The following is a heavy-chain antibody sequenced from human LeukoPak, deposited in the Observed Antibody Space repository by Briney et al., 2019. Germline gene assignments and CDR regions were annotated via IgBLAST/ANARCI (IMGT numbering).Heavy chain of an antibody. J-gene: IGHJ4*02. V-gene: IGHV3-7*01. D-gene: IGHD3-22*01. CDR3: ARHSSGYS. Sequence: GGSLRLSCAASGFTFSNSWMSWVRQAPGKGLEWVANIKEDGREKYYADSVKGRFTISRDNAKNSLYLQLNSLRAEDTAVYYCARHSSGYSWGQGTLVTVSS. CDR2: IKEDGREK. CDR1: GFTFSNSW.